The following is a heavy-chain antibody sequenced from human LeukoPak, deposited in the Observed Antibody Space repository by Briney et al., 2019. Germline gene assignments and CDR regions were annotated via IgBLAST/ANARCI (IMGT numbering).Heavy chain of an antibody. CDR1: GFTFSSYW. CDR2: IASDGSST. J-gene: IGHJ4*02. CDR3: ARGPTRANSSDY. D-gene: IGHD2/OR15-2a*01. Sequence: PGGSLRLSCAASGFTFSSYWMNWVRQAPGKGLVWVSRIASDGSSTTYADSVKGRFSISRDNAKNTLYLQMNSLRVEDTTVYYCARGPTRANSSDYWGQGTLLTVSS. V-gene: IGHV3-74*01.